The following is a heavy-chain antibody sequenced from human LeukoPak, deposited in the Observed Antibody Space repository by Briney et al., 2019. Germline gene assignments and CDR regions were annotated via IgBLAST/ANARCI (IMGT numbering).Heavy chain of an antibody. Sequence: SETLSLTCTVSGGSISSYYWSWIRQPPGKRLEWIGYIYHSGSTYYNPSLKSRVTISVDRSKNQFSLKLSSVTAADTAVYYCASGGYSGYATGFDYWGQGTLVTVSS. CDR1: GGSISSYY. J-gene: IGHJ4*02. V-gene: IGHV4-59*12. CDR2: IYHSGST. D-gene: IGHD5-12*01. CDR3: ASGGYSGYATGFDY.